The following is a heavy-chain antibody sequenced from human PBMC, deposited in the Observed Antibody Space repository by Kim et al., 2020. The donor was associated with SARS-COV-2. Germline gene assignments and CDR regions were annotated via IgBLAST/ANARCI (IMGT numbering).Heavy chain of an antibody. CDR2: ISGHGRDT. CDR1: GFSVSNTA. CDR3: AKDIWDYSGMDA. J-gene: IGHJ6*02. D-gene: IGHD3-16*01. Sequence: GGSLRLSCAASGFSVSNTAMNWVRQAPGKGLEWVAAISGHGRDTYYGDSVKGRLTISRDTSMNALYLQMNSLRPGDTAIYYCAKDIWDYSGMDAWGQGTT. V-gene: IGHV3-23*01.